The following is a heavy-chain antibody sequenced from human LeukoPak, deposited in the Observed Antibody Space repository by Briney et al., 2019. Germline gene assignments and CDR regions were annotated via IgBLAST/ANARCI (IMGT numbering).Heavy chain of an antibody. Sequence: SETLSLTCTVSGGSISSYYWTWIRQPPGKGLEWIGYLDYSGSTNYNPSLKSRVTMSVDTSKNQFSLKLSSVTAADTAVYYCAREGGEEYSSGWYGEGNFDYWGQGTLVTVSS. D-gene: IGHD6-19*01. V-gene: IGHV4-59*12. CDR2: LDYSGST. J-gene: IGHJ4*02. CDR3: AREGGEEYSSGWYGEGNFDY. CDR1: GGSISSYY.